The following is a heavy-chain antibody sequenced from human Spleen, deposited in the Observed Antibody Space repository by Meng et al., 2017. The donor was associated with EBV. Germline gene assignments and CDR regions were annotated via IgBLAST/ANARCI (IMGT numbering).Heavy chain of an antibody. CDR2: INTANGDT. Sequence: QAQVVQSGAEVKKPGASVKVSCKASGYTFIRYAIHWVRQAPGQSLEWMGWINTANGDTKYSQNIQVRVTFARDTSASTAYLEVSSLRSEDTAVYYCARFDGDSFDSWGQGTLVTVSS. CDR3: ARFDGDSFDS. CDR1: GYTFIRYA. D-gene: IGHD3-9*01. J-gene: IGHJ4*02. V-gene: IGHV1-3*04.